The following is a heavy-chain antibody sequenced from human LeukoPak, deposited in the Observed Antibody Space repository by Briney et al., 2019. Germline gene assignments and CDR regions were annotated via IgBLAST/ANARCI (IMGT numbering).Heavy chain of an antibody. V-gene: IGHV3-48*04. CDR3: ARGHSSSWYLKGTYYFDY. D-gene: IGHD6-13*01. J-gene: IGHJ4*02. CDR1: GFTFSSYS. CDR2: ISSSSSTI. Sequence: QPGGSLRLSCAASGFTFSSYSMNWVRQAPGKGLEWVSYISSSSSTIYYADSVKGRFTISRDNAKNSLYLQMNSLRAEDTAVYYCARGHSSSWYLKGTYYFDYWGQGTLVTVSS.